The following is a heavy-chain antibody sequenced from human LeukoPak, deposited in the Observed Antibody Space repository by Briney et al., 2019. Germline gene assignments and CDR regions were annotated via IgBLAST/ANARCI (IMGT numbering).Heavy chain of an antibody. V-gene: IGHV3-48*04. CDR1: GFTLSSYS. CDR3: ARGATYYYDSSGSYYFDY. D-gene: IGHD3-22*01. CDR2: ISSTSSTK. Sequence: GGSLRLSCAASGFTLSSYSMNWVRQAPGKGLEWVSYISSTSSTKYYADSAKGRCTISRDNAKNSLYLQMNSLRAEDTAFYYCARGATYYYDSSGSYYFDYWGQGTLVTVSS. J-gene: IGHJ4*02.